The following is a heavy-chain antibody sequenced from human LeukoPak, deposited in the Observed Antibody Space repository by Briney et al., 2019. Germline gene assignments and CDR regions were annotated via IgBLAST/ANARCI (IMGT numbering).Heavy chain of an antibody. CDR2: INPNSGAT. CDR3: ARDLEKHSSGWEIDY. V-gene: IGHV1-2*02. J-gene: IGHJ4*02. D-gene: IGHD6-19*01. CDR1: GYTFTGYF. Sequence: ASVKVSCKASGYTFTGYFMHWVRQAPGQGLEWMGWINPNSGATNYAQKFQGRVTMTRDTSISTAYMELRSLRSDDTAVYYCARDLEKHSSGWEIDYWGQGTLVTVSS.